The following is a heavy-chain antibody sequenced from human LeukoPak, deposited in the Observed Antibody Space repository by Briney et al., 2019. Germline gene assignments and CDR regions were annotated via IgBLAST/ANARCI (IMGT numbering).Heavy chain of an antibody. CDR2: ISSSGSTI. CDR1: GFTFSSYE. J-gene: IGHJ4*02. D-gene: IGHD4-17*01. Sequence: GGSLRLSCAASGFTFSSYEMNWVRQAPGKGLERVSYISSSGSTIYYADSVKGRFTISRDNAKNSLYLQMNSLRAEDTAVYYCARFYGDETYFDYWGQGTLVTVSS. V-gene: IGHV3-48*03. CDR3: ARFYGDETYFDY.